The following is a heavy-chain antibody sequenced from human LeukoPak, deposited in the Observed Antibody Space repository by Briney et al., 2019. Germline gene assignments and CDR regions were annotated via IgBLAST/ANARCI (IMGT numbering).Heavy chain of an antibody. CDR1: GYTFTGYY. V-gene: IGHV1-2*02. CDR2: INPNSGGT. Sequence: ASVKVSCKASGYTFTGYYIHWVRQAPGQGLEWMGWINPNSGGTNYAQKFQGRVTMTRDTSISTAYMELSRLRSDDTAVYYCARDPSLLWFGELSTQPFDYWGQGTLVTVSS. D-gene: IGHD3-10*01. J-gene: IGHJ4*02. CDR3: ARDPSLLWFGELSTQPFDY.